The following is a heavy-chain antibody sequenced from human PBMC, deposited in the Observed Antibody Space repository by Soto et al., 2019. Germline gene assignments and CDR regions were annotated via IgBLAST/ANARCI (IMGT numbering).Heavy chain of an antibody. J-gene: IGHJ3*02. Sequence: QVQLQESGPGLVKPSQTLSLTCTVSGGSISSGGYYWSWIRQHPGKGLEWIGYIYYSGSTYYNPSLKSRVTISVDTSKNQFSLKLSSVTAADTAVYYCARERVKLGSFHAFDIWGQGTMVTVSS. CDR3: ARERVKLGSFHAFDI. CDR2: IYYSGST. V-gene: IGHV4-31*03. CDR1: GGSISSGGYY. D-gene: IGHD7-27*01.